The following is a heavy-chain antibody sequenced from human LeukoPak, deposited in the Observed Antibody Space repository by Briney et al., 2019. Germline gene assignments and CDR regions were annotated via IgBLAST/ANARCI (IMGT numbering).Heavy chain of an antibody. CDR2: IYYSGST. CDR3: ARTSTYYDFWSGYRDFDY. V-gene: IGHV4-30-4*08. J-gene: IGHJ4*02. CDR1: GGSISSGDYY. Sequence: SQTLSLTCTVSGGSISSGDYYWSWIRQPPGKGLELIGYIYYSGSTYYNPSLKSRVTISLDTSKNQFSLNLSSVTAADTAVYYCARTSTYYDFWSGYRDFDYWGQGTLVTVSS. D-gene: IGHD3-3*01.